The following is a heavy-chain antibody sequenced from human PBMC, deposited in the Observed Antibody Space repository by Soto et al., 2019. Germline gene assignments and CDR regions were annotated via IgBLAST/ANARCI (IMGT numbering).Heavy chain of an antibody. D-gene: IGHD6-6*01. CDR2: INAGNGNT. CDR1: GYTFTSYA. Sequence: EASVKVSCKASGYTFTSYAMHWVRQAPGQSLEWMGWINAGNGNTKYSQKFQGRVTITRDTSASTAYMELSSLRSEDTAVYYCASGAVAARPLRYWGQGTLVTVSS. J-gene: IGHJ4*02. V-gene: IGHV1-3*01. CDR3: ASGAVAARPLRY.